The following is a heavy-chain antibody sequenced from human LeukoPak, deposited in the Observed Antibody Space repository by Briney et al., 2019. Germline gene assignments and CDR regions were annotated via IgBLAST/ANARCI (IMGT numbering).Heavy chain of an antibody. CDR2: ISAYNGNT. CDR1: GYTFTGYY. D-gene: IGHD3-22*01. J-gene: IGHJ4*02. V-gene: IGHV1-18*04. Sequence: ASVKVSCKASGYTFTGYYMHWVRQAPGQGLEWMGWISAYNGNTNYAQKLQGRVTMTTDTSTSTAYMELRSLRSDDTAVYYCARHRRYYDSSGYLYYFDYWGQGTLVTVSS. CDR3: ARHRRYYDSSGYLYYFDY.